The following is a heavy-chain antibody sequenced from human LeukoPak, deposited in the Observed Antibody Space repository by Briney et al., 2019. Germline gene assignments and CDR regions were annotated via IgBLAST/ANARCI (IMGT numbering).Heavy chain of an antibody. CDR3: ARGGPAAGRFGY. D-gene: IGHD6-13*01. CDR1: GFTFSSYA. Sequence: GGSLRLSCAASGFTFSSYAMHWVRQAPGKGLEWVAVISYDGSNKYYADSVKGRFTISRDNSKNTLYLQMNSLRAEDTAVYYCARGGPAAGRFGYWGQGTLVTVSS. CDR2: ISYDGSNK. J-gene: IGHJ4*02. V-gene: IGHV3-30*04.